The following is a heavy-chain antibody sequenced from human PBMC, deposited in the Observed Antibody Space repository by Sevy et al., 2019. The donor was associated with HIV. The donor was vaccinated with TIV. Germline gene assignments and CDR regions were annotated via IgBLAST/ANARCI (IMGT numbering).Heavy chain of an antibody. CDR1: GFTFSSYE. J-gene: IGHJ5*02. Sequence: GGSLRLSCAASGFTFSSYEMNWVRQAPGKGLQWVSYISSSGTTIYYVDSVKGRFTISRDNAKNSLYLQMNSLRAEDTAVYYCARDPTGTNWFDPWGQGTLVTVSS. D-gene: IGHD1-1*01. CDR3: ARDPTGTNWFDP. V-gene: IGHV3-48*03. CDR2: ISSSGTTI.